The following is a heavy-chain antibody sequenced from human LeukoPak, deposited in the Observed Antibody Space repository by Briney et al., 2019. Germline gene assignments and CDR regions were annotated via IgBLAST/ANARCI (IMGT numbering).Heavy chain of an antibody. Sequence: SETLSLTCTVSGGSISSSSYYWGWIRQPPGKGLEWIGSIYYSGSTYYNPSLKSRVTISVDASKNQFSLRLSSVTAADTAVYYRARDPGSTSLLYYYYGMDVWGQGTTVTVSS. CDR3: ARDPGSTSLLYYYYGMDV. CDR2: IYYSGST. J-gene: IGHJ6*02. CDR1: GGSISSSSYY. D-gene: IGHD2-2*01. V-gene: IGHV4-39*07.